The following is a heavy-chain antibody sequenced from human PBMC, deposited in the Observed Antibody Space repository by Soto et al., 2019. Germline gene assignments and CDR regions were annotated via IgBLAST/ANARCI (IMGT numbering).Heavy chain of an antibody. CDR2: IYHNGSP. CDR3: GRWLGTSYGMDV. D-gene: IGHD3-10*01. CDR1: GGSISSTNW. V-gene: IGHV4-4*02. Sequence: QVQLQESGPGLVQPSGTLSLTCAVSGGSISSTNWWSWVRQSPGKGLEWIGEIYHNGSPDYNPSLTSRVTISVDKSKNHVFLKLPSVTAADTAMYFCGRWLGTSYGMDVWGQGTAVNVSS. J-gene: IGHJ6*02.